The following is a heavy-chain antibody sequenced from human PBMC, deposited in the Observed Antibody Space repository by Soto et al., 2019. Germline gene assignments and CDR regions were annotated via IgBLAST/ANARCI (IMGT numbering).Heavy chain of an antibody. D-gene: IGHD3-10*01. CDR2: ISGSGTTI. Sequence: PGGSLRLSCAASGFTFGDYYMTWIRQPPGKGLEWVSYISGSGTTIYYADSVKGRFTVSRDNARNSLYLQMNSLRAEDTAFYYCASAPYYSASGYWGQGTLVTVSS. CDR3: ASAPYYSASGY. J-gene: IGHJ4*02. V-gene: IGHV3-11*01. CDR1: GFTFGDYY.